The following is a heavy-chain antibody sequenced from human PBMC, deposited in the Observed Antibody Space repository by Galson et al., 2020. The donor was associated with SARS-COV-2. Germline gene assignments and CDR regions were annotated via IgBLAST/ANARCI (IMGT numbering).Heavy chain of an antibody. D-gene: IGHD3-16*02. Sequence: SGPTLVKPTQTLTLTCTFSGFSLSTSGMRVSWIRQPPGKALEWLARIDWDDDKFYSTSLKTRLTISKDTSKNQVVLTMTNMDPVDTATYYCALGYSYYYGMDVWGQGTTVTVSS. V-gene: IGHV2-70*04. CDR2: IDWDDDK. CDR1: GFSLSTSGMR. J-gene: IGHJ6*02. CDR3: ALGYSYYYGMDV.